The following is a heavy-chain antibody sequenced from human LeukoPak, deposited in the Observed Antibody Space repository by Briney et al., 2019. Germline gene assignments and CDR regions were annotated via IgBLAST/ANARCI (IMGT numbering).Heavy chain of an antibody. Sequence: PSETLSLTCTISGGSISSYNWSWIRQPPGKGLKWIGYIYYSGSTNYNPSLKSRVTISVDTSKNQFSLKLSSVTAADTAVYYCARDVHSSSWYGWHYFDYWGQGTLVTVSS. CDR2: IYYSGST. J-gene: IGHJ4*02. CDR3: ARDVHSSSWYGWHYFDY. D-gene: IGHD6-13*01. CDR1: GGSISSYN. V-gene: IGHV4-59*01.